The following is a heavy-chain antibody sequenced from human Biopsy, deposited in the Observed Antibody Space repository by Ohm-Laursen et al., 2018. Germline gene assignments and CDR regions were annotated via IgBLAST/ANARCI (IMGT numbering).Heavy chain of an antibody. CDR2: IYFTGRT. Sequence: TLSLTCTVSGGPIDSYYWSWIRQPPGKALEWIGYIYFTGRTSYNPSLKSRVTMSVNTSKEQFSLRLSSVTAADTAVYYCTRVRTFGGVIGGYYFDSWGQGILVTVSS. CDR1: GGPIDSYY. V-gene: IGHV4-59*12. D-gene: IGHD3-16*02. J-gene: IGHJ4*02. CDR3: TRVRTFGGVIGGYYFDS.